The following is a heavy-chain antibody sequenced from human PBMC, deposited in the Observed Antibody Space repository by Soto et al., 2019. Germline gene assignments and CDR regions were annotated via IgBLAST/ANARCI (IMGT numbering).Heavy chain of an antibody. J-gene: IGHJ6*03. D-gene: IGHD2-2*01. CDR2: ISGSGGST. V-gene: IGHV3-23*01. CDR1: GFTFSSYA. CDR3: ARDVGYCSSTSCYLSFSYYYYMDV. Sequence: GSLRLSCAASGFTFSSYAMSWVRQAPGKGLEWVSAISGSGGSTYYADSVKGRFTISRDNSKNTLYLQMNSLRAEDTAVYYCARDVGYCSSTSCYLSFSYYYYMDVWGKGTTVTVSS.